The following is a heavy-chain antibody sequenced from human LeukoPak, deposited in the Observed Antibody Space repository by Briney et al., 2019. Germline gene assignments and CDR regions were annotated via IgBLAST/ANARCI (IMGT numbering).Heavy chain of an antibody. CDR3: ARGLGGYPY. CDR2: VYASGSS. Sequence: SETLSLTCTVSGGSIGTHYWGWIRQPAGKGLEWIGRVYASGSSNYNPSLKSQVTMSVDTSKNQFSLKLSSVTAADTAVYYCARGLGGYPYWGQGTLVTVSS. V-gene: IGHV4-4*07. D-gene: IGHD3-22*01. CDR1: GGSIGTHY. J-gene: IGHJ4*02.